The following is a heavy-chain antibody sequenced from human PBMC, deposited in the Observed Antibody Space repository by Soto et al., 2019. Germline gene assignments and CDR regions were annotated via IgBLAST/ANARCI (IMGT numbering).Heavy chain of an antibody. CDR1: GGSISSGGYS. Sequence: LSLTCAVSGGSISSGGYSCNWIRQPPGKGLEWIGYIYHSGSTNYNPSLKSRVTISVDKSKNQFSLKLSSVTAADTAVYYCARTRENEPEYYYGSGRQNNFDYWGQGTLVTVSS. V-gene: IGHV4-30-2*01. J-gene: IGHJ4*02. CDR2: IYHSGST. D-gene: IGHD3-10*01. CDR3: ARTRENEPEYYYGSGRQNNFDY.